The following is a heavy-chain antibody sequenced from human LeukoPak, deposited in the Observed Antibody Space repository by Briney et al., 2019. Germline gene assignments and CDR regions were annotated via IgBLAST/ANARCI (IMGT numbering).Heavy chain of an antibody. CDR1: GGSISSGGYY. CDR2: IYYSGST. J-gene: IGHJ4*02. V-gene: IGHV4-31*03. Sequence: SETLSLTCTVSGGSISSGGYYWSWIRQHPGKGLEWIGYIYYSGSTYYNPSLKSRVTISVDTSKNQFSLKLSSVTAADTAVYYCAGAPIVVVIFDYWGQGTLVTVSS. D-gene: IGHD3-22*01. CDR3: AGAPIVVVIFDY.